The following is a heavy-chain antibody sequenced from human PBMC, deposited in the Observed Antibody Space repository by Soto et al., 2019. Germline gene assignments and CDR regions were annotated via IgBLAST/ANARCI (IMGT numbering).Heavy chain of an antibody. D-gene: IGHD3-10*01. Sequence: SVKVSCKASGGTFSSYAISWVRQAPGQGLEWMGGIIPIFGTANYAQKFQGRVTITADESTSTAYMELSSLRSEDTAVYYCARGMGGSGSYAHYYGMDVWGQGTTVTVSS. V-gene: IGHV1-69*13. CDR3: ARGMGGSGSYAHYYGMDV. J-gene: IGHJ6*02. CDR2: IIPIFGTA. CDR1: GGTFSSYA.